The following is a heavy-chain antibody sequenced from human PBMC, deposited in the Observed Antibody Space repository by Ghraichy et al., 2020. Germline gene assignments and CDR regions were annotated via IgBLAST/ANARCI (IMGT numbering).Heavy chain of an antibody. CDR1: GGSISSYY. V-gene: IGHV4-59*08. D-gene: IGHD2-2*01. Sequence: SETLSLTCTVSGGSISSYYWSWIRQPPGKGLEWIGYIYYSGSTNYNPSLKSRVTISVDTSKNQFSLKLSSVTAADTAVYYCARLRSPAAIYYYYYMDVWGKGTTVTVSS. CDR3: ARLRSPAAIYYYYYMDV. CDR2: IYYSGST. J-gene: IGHJ6*03.